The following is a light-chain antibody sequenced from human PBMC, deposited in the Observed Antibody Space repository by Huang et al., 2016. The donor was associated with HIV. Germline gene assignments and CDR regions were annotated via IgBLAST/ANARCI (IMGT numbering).Light chain of an antibody. CDR1: QGISNS. J-gene: IGKJ4*01. V-gene: IGKV1-NL1*01. CDR2: AAS. CDR3: QQYYSTLGLT. Sequence: DIQMTQSPSSLSASVGDRVTITCRASQGISNSLAWYQQKAGKAPKLLVYAASRLEIGVPSRFSGSGSGTDYSLTISSLQPEDFATYYCQQYYSTLGLTFGGGTKVEIK.